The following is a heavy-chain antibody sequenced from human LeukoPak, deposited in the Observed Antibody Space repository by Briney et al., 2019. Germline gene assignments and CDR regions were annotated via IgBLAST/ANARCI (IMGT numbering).Heavy chain of an antibody. CDR3: ARDLIVGATWDY. D-gene: IGHD1-26*01. Sequence: PGGSLRLSCAASGFTFSSYWMHWVRQAPGKGLEWVSGISWNSGSIGYADSVKGRFTISRDNAKNSLYLQMNSLRAEDTAVYYCARDLIVGATWDYWGQGTLVTVSS. J-gene: IGHJ4*02. CDR2: ISWNSGSI. V-gene: IGHV3-74*01. CDR1: GFTFSSYW.